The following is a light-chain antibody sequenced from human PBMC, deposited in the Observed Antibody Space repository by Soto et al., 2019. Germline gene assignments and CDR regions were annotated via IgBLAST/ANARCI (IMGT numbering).Light chain of an antibody. Sequence: DIQMTQSPSSLSASVGDRVTITCRASQNIGSFLNWFQQIPGRAPKLLLYAATSLQSGVPSRFSGSGSGTDFTLTIRSLQPEDFATYYCQQSYSNPPYTFGQWTKLEIK. CDR1: QNIGSF. CDR2: AAT. J-gene: IGKJ2*01. V-gene: IGKV1-39*01. CDR3: QQSYSNPPYT.